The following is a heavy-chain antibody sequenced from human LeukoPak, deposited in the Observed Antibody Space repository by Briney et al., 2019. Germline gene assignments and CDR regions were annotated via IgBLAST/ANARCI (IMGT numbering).Heavy chain of an antibody. D-gene: IGHD2-15*01. CDR1: GDSVSSYTAA. Sequence: SQTLSLTCALSGDSVSSYTAAWNWIRQSPSRGLEWLGRTFYRSKWYHDYAVSVKSRITINPDTSKNQFSLQLNSVTPEDTAVYYCARDGWPAFDYWGQGTLVTVSS. J-gene: IGHJ4*02. V-gene: IGHV6-1*01. CDR3: ARDGWPAFDY. CDR2: TFYRSKWYH.